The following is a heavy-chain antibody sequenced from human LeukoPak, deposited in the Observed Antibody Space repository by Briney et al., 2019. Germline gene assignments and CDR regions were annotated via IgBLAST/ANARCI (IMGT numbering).Heavy chain of an antibody. Sequence: QPGGSLRLSCAASGIIFDDYAMHWVRQAPGKGLEWLSFIDWDGGGIYYADSVKGRFTISRDNSKNSLYLQMNSLRPEDSALYYCAKDGGPPRYYYNYMDVWGKGTTVTVSS. D-gene: IGHD2-15*01. V-gene: IGHV3-43D*03. CDR2: IDWDGGGI. CDR1: GIIFDDYA. J-gene: IGHJ6*03. CDR3: AKDGGPPRYYYNYMDV.